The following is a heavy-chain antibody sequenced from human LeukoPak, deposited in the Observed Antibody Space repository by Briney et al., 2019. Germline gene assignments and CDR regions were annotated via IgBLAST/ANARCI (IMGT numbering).Heavy chain of an antibody. Sequence: GGSLRLSCAASGFTFSSYAMNWVRQAPGKGLEWVSVISSSGGTTYYSDSVKGRFIISRDNSKNTLYLQMTSLRAEDTAVYYCAKAGIAVPATPEYCGQGTQVTASS. V-gene: IGHV3-23*01. J-gene: IGHJ4*02. CDR3: AKAGIAVPATPEY. CDR1: GFTFSSYA. CDR2: ISSSGGTT. D-gene: IGHD6-19*01.